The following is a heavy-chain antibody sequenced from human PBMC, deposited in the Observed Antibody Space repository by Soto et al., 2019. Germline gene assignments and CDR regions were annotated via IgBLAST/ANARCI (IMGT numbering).Heavy chain of an antibody. CDR2: INPSGGST. CDR3: ARGSRNYYGMDV. J-gene: IGHJ6*02. CDR1: GYTFTSYF. Sequence: VASVKGSCKGSGYTFTSYFMHWVRQAPGQRFEWIGIINPSGGSTSYAQKFQGRVTMTRDTSTSTVYMELSSLRSEDTAVYYCARGSRNYYGMDVWGQGTTVTVSS. V-gene: IGHV1-46*01.